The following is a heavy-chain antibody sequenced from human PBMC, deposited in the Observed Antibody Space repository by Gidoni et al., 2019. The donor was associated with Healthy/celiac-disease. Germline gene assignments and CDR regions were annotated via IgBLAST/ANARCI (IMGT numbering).Heavy chain of an antibody. CDR3: AKDLGYCSGGSCYSQDAFDI. D-gene: IGHD2-15*01. CDR2: ISYDGSNK. J-gene: IGHJ3*02. Sequence: QVQLVESGGGVVQPGRSLRLSCAASGFTFNSYGMPWVRQAPGKGLEWVAVISYDGSNKYYADSVKGRFTISRDNSKNTLYLQMNSLRAEDTAVYYCAKDLGYCSGGSCYSQDAFDIWGQGTMVTVSS. CDR1: GFTFNSYG. V-gene: IGHV3-30*18.